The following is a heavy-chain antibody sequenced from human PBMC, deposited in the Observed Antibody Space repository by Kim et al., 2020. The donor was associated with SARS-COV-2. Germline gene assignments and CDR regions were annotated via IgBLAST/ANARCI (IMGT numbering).Heavy chain of an antibody. V-gene: IGHV7-4-1*02. CDR2: INTNTGNP. Sequence: ASVKVSCKASGYTFTSYAMNWVRQAPGQGLEWMGWINTNTGNPTYAQGFTGRFVFSLDTSVSTAYLQISSLKAEDTAVYYCARGVWDYYGSGSYPDNWFDPWVQGTLVTVSS. CDR1: GYTFTSYA. J-gene: IGHJ5*02. CDR3: ARGVWDYYGSGSYPDNWFDP. D-gene: IGHD3-10*01.